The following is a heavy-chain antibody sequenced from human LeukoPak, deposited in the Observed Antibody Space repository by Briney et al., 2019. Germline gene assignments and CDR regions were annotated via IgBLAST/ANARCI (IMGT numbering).Heavy chain of an antibody. D-gene: IGHD3-10*01. CDR2: INHSGST. CDR3: ARGGPMVRGSNDY. Sequence: SETLSLTCAVYGGSFSGYYWSWIRQPPGKGLEWIGEINHSGSTNYNPSLKSRVTISVDTSKNQFSLKLSSVTAADTAVYYCARGGPMVRGSNDYWGQGTLVTVSS. CDR1: GGSFSGYY. V-gene: IGHV4-34*01. J-gene: IGHJ4*02.